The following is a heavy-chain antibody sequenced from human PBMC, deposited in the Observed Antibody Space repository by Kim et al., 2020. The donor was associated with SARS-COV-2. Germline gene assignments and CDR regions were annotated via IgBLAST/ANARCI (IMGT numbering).Heavy chain of an antibody. Sequence: GGSLRLSCAASGFTFSSYWMSWVRQAPVKGLEWVANIKQDGSEKCYVDSVKGRFTISRDNAKNSLYLQMNSLRAEDTAVYYCARDDPVVAATGMDAFDIWGQGTMVTVSS. CDR3: ARDDPVVAATGMDAFDI. CDR1: GFTFSSYW. CDR2: IKQDGSEK. V-gene: IGHV3-7*01. D-gene: IGHD2-15*01. J-gene: IGHJ3*02.